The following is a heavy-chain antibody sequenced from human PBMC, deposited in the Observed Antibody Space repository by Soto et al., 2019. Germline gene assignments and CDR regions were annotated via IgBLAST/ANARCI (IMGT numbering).Heavy chain of an antibody. CDR2: IYSGGRT. V-gene: IGHV3-53*01. Sequence: EVQLVESGGGLIQPGGSLRLSCAASGFTVSSNYMSWVRQAPGKGLEWVSVIYSGGRTYYADSVKGRFTISRDNSKNTLYLQMNSLRAEDTAVYYCAREKSTVPPIYYYYGMDVWGQGTTVTVSS. D-gene: IGHD4-17*01. CDR3: AREKSTVPPIYYYYGMDV. J-gene: IGHJ6*02. CDR1: GFTVSSNY.